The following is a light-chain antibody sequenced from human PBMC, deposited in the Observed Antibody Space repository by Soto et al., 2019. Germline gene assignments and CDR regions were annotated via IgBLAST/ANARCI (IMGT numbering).Light chain of an antibody. CDR1: QSVSNY. CDR2: DAS. J-gene: IGKJ5*01. Sequence: LVLTQSPATLSLSSGERATLXXRASQSVSNYLAWYQQKPGQPPRLLXXDASNRATGIPPRFSGSGSGTDFTLTISSLEPEDFAVYYCQQRTNWPTSITFGQGTRLEIK. V-gene: IGKV3-11*01. CDR3: QQRTNWPTSIT.